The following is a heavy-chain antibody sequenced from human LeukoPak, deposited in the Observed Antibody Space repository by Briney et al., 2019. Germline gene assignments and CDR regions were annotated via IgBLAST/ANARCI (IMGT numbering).Heavy chain of an antibody. CDR2: ISSGSTDI. CDR1: GFTFSSYT. D-gene: IGHD3-22*01. J-gene: IGHJ3*02. Sequence: SGWSLRLSCAASGFTFSSYTMNWVRQPPGKGLEWVSSISSGSTDIYYADSVKGRFTISRDNDKNSLYQQINSLRAEDTAVYYCTREKDYYDSSGYYRDAFDIWGQGAKVTASS. CDR3: TREKDYYDSSGYYRDAFDI. V-gene: IGHV3-21*01.